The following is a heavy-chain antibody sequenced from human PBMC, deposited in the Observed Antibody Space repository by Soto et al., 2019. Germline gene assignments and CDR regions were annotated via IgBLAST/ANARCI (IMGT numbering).Heavy chain of an antibody. CDR1: NDSFTSYY. CDR2: VHVTGNI. D-gene: IGHD2-8*01. CDR3: ARDAKFSLSWYYYQGIDV. J-gene: IGHJ6*02. V-gene: IGHV4-4*07. Sequence: QVSLQESGPGLVRSSETLSLTCTVSNDSFTSYYWSWIRQSAGRGLEGIGRVHVTGNIHYNPSLRSRVTMSSDSSSSQFFLRLTSVTAADTAVYYCARDAKFSLSWYYYQGIDVWGPGTTVTV.